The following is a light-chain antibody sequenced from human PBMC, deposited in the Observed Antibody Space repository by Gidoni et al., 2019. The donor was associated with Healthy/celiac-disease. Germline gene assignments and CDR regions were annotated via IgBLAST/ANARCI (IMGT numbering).Light chain of an antibody. Sequence: DIQMTQSPSSLSASVGDRVTITCRASQSISSYLNWYQQKPGKAPKLLIYAASSLQSGVPSSFSGSGSGPDFTLTISSLQPEDFAPYSCHQSYSTPPYIFGQGTKLEIK. J-gene: IGKJ2*01. CDR2: AAS. CDR3: HQSYSTPPYI. V-gene: IGKV1-39*01. CDR1: QSISSY.